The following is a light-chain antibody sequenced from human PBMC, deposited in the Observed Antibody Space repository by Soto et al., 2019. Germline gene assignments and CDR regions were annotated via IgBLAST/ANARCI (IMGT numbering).Light chain of an antibody. CDR1: QNINSW. CDR2: EAS. Sequence: DIHMTQSPSTLSASVGDRVTITCRASQNINSWLAWYQQKPGKAPKLLIYEASSLEKGVPARFGGSGSGTEFTLTISSLQPEDFATYYCQQTYSTPPTFGQGTKVDIK. CDR3: QQTYSTPPT. J-gene: IGKJ1*01. V-gene: IGKV1-5*03.